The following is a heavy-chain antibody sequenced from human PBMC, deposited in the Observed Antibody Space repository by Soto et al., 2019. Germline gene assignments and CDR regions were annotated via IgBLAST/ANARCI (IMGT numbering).Heavy chain of an antibody. J-gene: IGHJ5*02. CDR2: ISNSGGT. V-gene: IGHV4-59*01. D-gene: IGHD2-15*01. CDR3: AREVVVATTLGWFDP. CDR1: GVSISAYY. Sequence: QVQLQESGPGLVKPSETLSLTCNVSGVSISAYYWSWIRQPPGKGLEWIGYISNSGGTNYNPSLKSRVTISEDTSKNQISLHLKSVTAADTAVYYCAREVVVATTLGWFDPWGQGTLVTVSS.